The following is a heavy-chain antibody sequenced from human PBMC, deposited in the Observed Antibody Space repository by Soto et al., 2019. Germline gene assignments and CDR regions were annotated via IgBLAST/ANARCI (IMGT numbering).Heavy chain of an antibody. J-gene: IGHJ4*02. CDR1: GGSVSSGSNY. Sequence: PSETLSLTCTVSGGSVSSGSNYWSWIRQPPGKGLEWIGYIYNSGSTNYNPSLKSRVTISVDTSKRQFSLKLSSVTAADTAVYYCARTDVPVYFDYWGQGALVTVSS. CDR3: ARTDVPVYFDY. CDR2: IYNSGST. D-gene: IGHD2-2*01. V-gene: IGHV4-61*01.